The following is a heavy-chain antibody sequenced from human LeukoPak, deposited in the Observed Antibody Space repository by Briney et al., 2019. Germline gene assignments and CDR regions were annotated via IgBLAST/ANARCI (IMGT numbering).Heavy chain of an antibody. CDR2: IHYSGNT. Sequence: SETLSLTCTVSGDSVRTNNYYWSWIRQPPGEGLEWIGYIHYSGNTNYNTSLKSRVTISVDTSTSQFSLKLSSVTAADTAVYYCARLTRRSGTYFENWGQGTLVTVSS. CDR3: ARLTRRSGTYFEN. J-gene: IGHJ4*02. D-gene: IGHD1-1*01. V-gene: IGHV4-61*01. CDR1: GDSVRTNNYY.